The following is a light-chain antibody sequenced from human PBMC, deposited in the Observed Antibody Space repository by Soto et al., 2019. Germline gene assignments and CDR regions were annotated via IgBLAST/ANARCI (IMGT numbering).Light chain of an antibody. V-gene: IGKV3-20*01. J-gene: IGKJ3*01. CDR3: QQYGSSPFT. CDR2: GAS. Sequence: EIALTQSPGTLSLSPGERATLSCRASQSVSSSYLAWYQQKPGQAPRLLISGASSRATGILDRFSGSGSGTDFTLSISRLEPEEFAVYYCQQYGSSPFTVGPGTNVDIK. CDR1: QSVSSSY.